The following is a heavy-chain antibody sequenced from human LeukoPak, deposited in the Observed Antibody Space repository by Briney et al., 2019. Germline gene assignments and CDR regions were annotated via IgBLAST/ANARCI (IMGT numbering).Heavy chain of an antibody. CDR3: AKVYTYYYDSSGYYSPGAFDI. V-gene: IGHV3-23*01. D-gene: IGHD3-22*01. CDR1: GFTFSSYA. J-gene: IGHJ3*02. CDR2: ISGSGGST. Sequence: GGSLRLSCAASGFTFSSYAMSWVRQAPGKGLEWVSAISGSGGSTYYADSVKGRFTISRDNSKNTLYLQMNSLRAEDTAVYYCAKVYTYYYDSSGYYSPGAFDIWGQGTMVTVSS.